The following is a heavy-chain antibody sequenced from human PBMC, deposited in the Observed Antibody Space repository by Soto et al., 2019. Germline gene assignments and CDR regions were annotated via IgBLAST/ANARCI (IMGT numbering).Heavy chain of an antibody. CDR1: GFTFSSYA. V-gene: IGHV3-30-3*01. CDR3: AREGSPGYGDYSLSDSAFDI. Sequence: QVQLVESGGGVVQPGGSLRLSCAASGFTFSSYAMHWVRQAPGKGLEWVAVISYDGSNKYYADSVKGRFTISRDNSKNTLYLQMNSLRAEDTAVYYCAREGSPGYGDYSLSDSAFDIWGQGTMVTVSS. J-gene: IGHJ3*02. D-gene: IGHD4-17*01. CDR2: ISYDGSNK.